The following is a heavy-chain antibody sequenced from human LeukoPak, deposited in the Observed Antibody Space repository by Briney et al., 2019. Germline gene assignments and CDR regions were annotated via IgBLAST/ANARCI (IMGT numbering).Heavy chain of an antibody. Sequence: PGGSLRLSCAASGFTFSGSAMHWVRQASGKGLEWVGRIRSKANSYATAYAASVKGRFTISRDDSKNTAYLQMNSLKTEDTAVYYCTRLVGYCSGGSCRKFDYWGQGTLVTVSS. CDR3: TRLVGYCSGGSCRKFDY. CDR2: IRSKANSYAT. CDR1: GFTFSGSA. D-gene: IGHD2-15*01. V-gene: IGHV3-73*01. J-gene: IGHJ4*02.